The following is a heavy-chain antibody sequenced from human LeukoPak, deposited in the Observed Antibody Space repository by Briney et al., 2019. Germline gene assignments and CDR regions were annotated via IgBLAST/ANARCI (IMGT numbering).Heavy chain of an antibody. Sequence: SVKVSCKASGGTFSSYAISWVRQAPCQGLEWMGRSIPIFGTANYAQKFQGRVTITADKSTSTAYMELSSLRSEDTAVYYCARDIGGSFDYWGQGTLVTVSS. D-gene: IGHD3-10*01. V-gene: IGHV1-69*06. CDR2: SIPIFGTA. CDR3: ARDIGGSFDY. J-gene: IGHJ4*02. CDR1: GGTFSSYA.